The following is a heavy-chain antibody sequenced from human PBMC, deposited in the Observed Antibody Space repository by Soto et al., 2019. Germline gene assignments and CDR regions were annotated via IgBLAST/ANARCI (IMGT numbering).Heavy chain of an antibody. CDR1: GFTFSDYY. J-gene: IGHJ5*02. Sequence: GGSLRLSCAASGFTFSDYYMSWIRQAPGKGLEWVSYISSSSSYTNYADSVKGRFTISRDNAKNSLYLQMNSLRAEDTAVYYCARDRAVAGTGVDPWGQGTLVTVSS. CDR3: ARDRAVAGTGVDP. CDR2: ISSSSSYT. D-gene: IGHD6-19*01. V-gene: IGHV3-11*06.